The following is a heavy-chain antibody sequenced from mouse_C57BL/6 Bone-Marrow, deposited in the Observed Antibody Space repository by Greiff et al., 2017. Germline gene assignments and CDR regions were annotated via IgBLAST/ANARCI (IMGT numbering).Heavy chain of an antibody. CDR1: GFTFSSYA. CDR3: AGGYDLFAY. V-gene: IGHV5-4*01. J-gene: IGHJ3*01. Sequence: VQVVESGGGLVKPGGSLKLSCAASGFTFSSYAMSWVRQTPEKRLEWVATISDGGSYTYYPDNVKGRFTISRDNAKNNLYLQMSHLKSEDTAMYYCAGGYDLFAYWGQGTLVTVSA. D-gene: IGHD2-12*01. CDR2: ISDGGSYT.